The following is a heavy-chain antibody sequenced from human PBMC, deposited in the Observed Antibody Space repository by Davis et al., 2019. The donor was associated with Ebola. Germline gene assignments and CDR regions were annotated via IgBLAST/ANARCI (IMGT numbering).Heavy chain of an antibody. D-gene: IGHD6-19*01. CDR2: IWYDGSNK. CDR3: AKDTGYSSGWYYFDY. CDR1: GFTFSSYG. V-gene: IGHV3-30*02. J-gene: IGHJ4*02. Sequence: GGSLRLSCAASGFTFSSYGMHWVRQAPGKGLEWVAVIWYDGSNKYYADSVKGRFTISRDNSKNTLYLQMNSLRAEDTAVYYCAKDTGYSSGWYYFDYWGQETLVTVSS.